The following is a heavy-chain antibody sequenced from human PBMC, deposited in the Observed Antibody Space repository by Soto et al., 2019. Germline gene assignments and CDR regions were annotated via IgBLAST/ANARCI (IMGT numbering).Heavy chain of an antibody. D-gene: IGHD5-12*01. CDR3: VRGPDRGYLPY. CDR2: ISFSGRTR. CDR1: GFAFSSFE. J-gene: IGHJ4*02. Sequence: GGSLRLSCAASGFAFSSFEMNWVRQAPGKGLEWVSYISFSGRTRYYADSVKGRFTVSRDYAQKSLHLPMNSLRAEDTAVYYFVRGPDRGYLPYWGQGTLVTV. V-gene: IGHV3-48*03.